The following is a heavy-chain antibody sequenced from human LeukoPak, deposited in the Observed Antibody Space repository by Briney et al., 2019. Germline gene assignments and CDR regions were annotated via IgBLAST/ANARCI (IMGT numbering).Heavy chain of an antibody. CDR3: ARGVRGLNDY. Sequence: PSETLSLTCAVYGGSFSGYYWSWIRQPPGKGLEWIGEINHSGSTNYHPSLKSRVTISVDTSKNQFSLKLSSVTAADTAVYYCARGVRGLNDYWGQGTLVTVSS. J-gene: IGHJ4*02. CDR2: INHSGST. V-gene: IGHV4-34*01. D-gene: IGHD2-8*01. CDR1: GGSFSGYY.